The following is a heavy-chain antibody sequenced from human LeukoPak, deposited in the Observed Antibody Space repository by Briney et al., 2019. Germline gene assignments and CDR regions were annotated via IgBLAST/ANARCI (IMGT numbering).Heavy chain of an antibody. V-gene: IGHV3-11*04. D-gene: IGHD2-2*01. J-gene: IGHJ6*03. CDR1: GFTFSSYW. Sequence: GGPLRLSCAASGFTFSSYWMSWIRQAPGKGLEWVSYISSSGSTIYYADSVKGRFTISRDNAKNSLYLQMNSLRAEDTAVYYCARDGRYQLLSRNYYYYYMDVWGKGTTVTVSS. CDR3: ARDGRYQLLSRNYYYYYMDV. CDR2: ISSSGSTI.